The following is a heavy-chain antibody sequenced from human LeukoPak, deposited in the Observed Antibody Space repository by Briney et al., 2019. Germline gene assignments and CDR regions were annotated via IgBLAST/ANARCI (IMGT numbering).Heavy chain of an antibody. CDR1: GYTFTGYY. Sequence: ASVKVSRKASGYTFTGYYMHWVRQAPGQGLEWMGWINPNSGGTNYAQKFQGWVTMTRDTSISTAYMELSRLRSDDTAVYYCARGYCTNGVCYTSSNFDYWGQGTLVTVSS. D-gene: IGHD2-8*01. CDR3: ARGYCTNGVCYTSSNFDY. V-gene: IGHV1-2*04. J-gene: IGHJ4*02. CDR2: INPNSGGT.